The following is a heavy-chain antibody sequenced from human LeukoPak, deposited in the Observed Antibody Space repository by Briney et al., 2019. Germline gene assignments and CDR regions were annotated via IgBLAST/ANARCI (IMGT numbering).Heavy chain of an antibody. CDR1: GFTFSSYA. CDR3: ARWPLGY. D-gene: IGHD5-12*01. Sequence: GGSLRLSCAASGFTFSSYAMHWVRQAPGKGLEWVAVISYDGSNKYYADSVKGRFTISRDNSKNTLYLQMNSLRAEDTAVYYRARWPLGYWGQGTLVTVSS. CDR2: ISYDGSNK. J-gene: IGHJ4*02. V-gene: IGHV3-30*04.